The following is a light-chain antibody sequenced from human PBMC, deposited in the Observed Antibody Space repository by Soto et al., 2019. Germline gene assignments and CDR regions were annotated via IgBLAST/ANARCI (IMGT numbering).Light chain of an antibody. CDR1: QTVSGSY. J-gene: IGKJ1*01. CDR2: GAS. V-gene: IGKV3-20*01. Sequence: EIVLTQSPCTLSLSPGERGTLSCRASQTVSGSYVAWYQQKPGQAPRLLIYGASSRATGIPDRFSGSGSGTDFTLTISRLEPEDFAVYYCQQSLNPKTFGQGAKVDI. CDR3: QQSLNPKT.